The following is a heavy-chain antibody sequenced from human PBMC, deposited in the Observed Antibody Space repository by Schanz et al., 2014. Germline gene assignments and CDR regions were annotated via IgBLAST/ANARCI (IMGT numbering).Heavy chain of an antibody. V-gene: IGHV3-23*01. D-gene: IGHD3-10*01. CDR1: GFSLDIFA. CDR2: FNDGGVNK. Sequence: EVQLLESGGGLVEPGGSLRLSCATSGFSLDIFAVSWVRQAPGKGLEWVSSFNDGGVNKYYAVSVKGRFTISRDNAKNSLYLQMNSLRAEDTAVYHCVSAGSYSSYAFWGQGTLVTVSS. J-gene: IGHJ4*02. CDR3: VSAGSYSSYAF.